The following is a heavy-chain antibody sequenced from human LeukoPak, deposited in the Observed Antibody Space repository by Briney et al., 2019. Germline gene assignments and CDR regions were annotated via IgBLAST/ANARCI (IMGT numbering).Heavy chain of an antibody. V-gene: IGHV4-39*07. D-gene: IGHD3-22*01. Sequence: PSETLSLTCTVSGCSISSSSYYWGWIRQPPGKGLGWIGSIYYSGSTYYKPSLKSRVTISVDTSKNQFSLKLSSVTAADTAVYYCARDRDANYYDSSGLDYWGQGTLVTVSS. CDR3: ARDRDANYYDSSGLDY. J-gene: IGHJ4*02. CDR1: GCSISSSSYY. CDR2: IYYSGST.